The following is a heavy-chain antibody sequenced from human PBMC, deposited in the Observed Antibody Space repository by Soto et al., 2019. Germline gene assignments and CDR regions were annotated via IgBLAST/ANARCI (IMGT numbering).Heavy chain of an antibody. J-gene: IGHJ4*02. D-gene: IGHD1-7*01. V-gene: IGHV3-33*01. Sequence: QKYLVESGGGVVQPGGSLRLSCVASGSIFSGYGMHWVRQAPGKGLEWVAVIWYDGSNKYYAESGKGRFTISRDNSKNMLYLQMGSLRAEDTAVYYCARDGIGGTVFRGFCDYWGQGTLVTVSS. CDR2: IWYDGSNK. CDR1: GSIFSGYG. CDR3: ARDGIGGTVFRGFCDY.